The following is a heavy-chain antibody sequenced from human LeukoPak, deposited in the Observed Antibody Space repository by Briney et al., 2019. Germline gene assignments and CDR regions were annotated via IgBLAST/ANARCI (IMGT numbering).Heavy chain of an antibody. Sequence: GGSLRRSCAASGFTVSSSYMTWVRQAPGKGLEWVSIISSGGDANYADSVKGRFTISRDNSKNMVYLQMNSLRGEDTAVYYCARRRTYVFDYWSQGTLITVSS. CDR1: GFTVSSSY. CDR2: ISSGGDA. CDR3: ARRRTYVFDY. D-gene: IGHD3-10*02. J-gene: IGHJ4*02. V-gene: IGHV3-53*05.